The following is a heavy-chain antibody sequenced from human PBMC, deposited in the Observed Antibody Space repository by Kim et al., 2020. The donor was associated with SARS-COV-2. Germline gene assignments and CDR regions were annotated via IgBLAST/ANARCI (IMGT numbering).Heavy chain of an antibody. J-gene: IGHJ3*02. CDR3: AKDLYTATTSFDM. CDR2: VYSGGRT. Sequence: GGSLRLSCVASGFTLRNYAMTWVRQAPGKGLEWVSAVYSGGRTFYADSVKGRFTISRDISKDTIYLEMNSLRADDTAIYYCAKDLYTATTSFDMWGPGT. D-gene: IGHD1-7*01. V-gene: IGHV3-23*01. CDR1: GFTLRNYA.